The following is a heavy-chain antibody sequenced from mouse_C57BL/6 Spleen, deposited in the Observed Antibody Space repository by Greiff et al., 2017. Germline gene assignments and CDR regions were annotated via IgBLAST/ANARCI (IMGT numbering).Heavy chain of an antibody. D-gene: IGHD3-2*02. CDR3: ARCWAAQGYYAMDD. CDR1: GYAFSSYW. V-gene: IGHV1-80*01. CDR2: IYPGDGDT. Sequence: QVQLQQSGAELVKPGASVKISCKASGYAFSSYWMNWVKQRPGKGLEWIGQIYPGDGDTNYNGKFKGKATLTADKSSSTAYMQLSSLTSEDSAVYFCARCWAAQGYYAMDDWGQGTSVTVSS. J-gene: IGHJ4*01.